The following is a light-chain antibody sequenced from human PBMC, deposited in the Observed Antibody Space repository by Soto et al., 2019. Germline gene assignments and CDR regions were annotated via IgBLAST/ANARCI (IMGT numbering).Light chain of an antibody. Sequence: QSVLTQLASVSGSPGQSITISCTGTSYVSWYQQHPGKAPKLMIYEVGNRPSGVSIRFSGSKSGNTASLTISGLQADDEADYYCSSYAHSSIYVFGTGTKVTVL. CDR2: EVG. V-gene: IGLV2-14*01. J-gene: IGLJ1*01. CDR3: SSYAHSSIYV. CDR1: SY.